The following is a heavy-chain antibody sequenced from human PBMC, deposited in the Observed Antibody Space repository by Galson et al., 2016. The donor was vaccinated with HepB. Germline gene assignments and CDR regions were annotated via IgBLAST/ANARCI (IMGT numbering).Heavy chain of an antibody. V-gene: IGHV3-13*01. Sequence: LRLSCAASGFTFSDYAMNWVRQAPGKGLEWVSAIGTAGDTYYPGSVKGRFTISRENAKNSLYLQMNSLRAGDTAVYYCARADTVMGTYWYFDLWGRGTLVTVSS. J-gene: IGHJ2*01. CDR3: ARADTVMGTYWYFDL. D-gene: IGHD5-18*01. CDR2: IGTAGDT. CDR1: GFTFSDYA.